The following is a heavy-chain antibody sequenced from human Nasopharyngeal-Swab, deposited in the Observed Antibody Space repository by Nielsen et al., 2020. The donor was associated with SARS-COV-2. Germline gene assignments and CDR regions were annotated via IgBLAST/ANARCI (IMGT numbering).Heavy chain of an antibody. Sequence: SETLSLTCSVSGGSINNYYWSWIRQPAGKGLEWIGRIYFSGSTNYNPSLKSRVTMSVDMSKNQLSLKLSSVTAADTAVYYCAREEQSFDYWGQGTLVAVSS. CDR1: GGSINNYY. CDR3: AREEQSFDY. D-gene: IGHD1-26*01. J-gene: IGHJ4*02. CDR2: IYFSGST. V-gene: IGHV4-4*07.